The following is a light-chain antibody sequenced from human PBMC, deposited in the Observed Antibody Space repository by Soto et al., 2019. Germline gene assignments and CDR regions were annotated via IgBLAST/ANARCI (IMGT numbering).Light chain of an antibody. CDR2: GAT. V-gene: IGKV1D-12*01. CDR1: QGIGTW. CDR3: QQTNSFPST. Sequence: DVQVTQSPSFVSASVGDRVTITCRASQGIGTWLAWYQVKPGKAPNLLIYGATNLQSGVPSRFSGSGLGTHFTLTIFNLQPEDFATYYCQQTNSFPSTFGQGTRLDI. J-gene: IGKJ5*01.